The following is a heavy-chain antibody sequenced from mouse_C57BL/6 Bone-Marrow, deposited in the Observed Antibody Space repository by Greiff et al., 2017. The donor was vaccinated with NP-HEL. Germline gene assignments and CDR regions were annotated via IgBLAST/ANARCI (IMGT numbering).Heavy chain of an antibody. CDR3: ARMAYYSNSNYFDN. D-gene: IGHD2-5*01. J-gene: IGHJ2*01. Sequence: VQRVESGPGLVQPSQSLSITCTVSGFSLTNYGVHWVRQSPGKGLEWLGAIWSGGSPDYNAAFISRLSISKDNSESQVFFKMNSLQADDTAIYYCARMAYYSNSNYFDNWGQGTTLTVSS. CDR1: GFSLTNYG. CDR2: IWSGGSP. V-gene: IGHV2-2*01.